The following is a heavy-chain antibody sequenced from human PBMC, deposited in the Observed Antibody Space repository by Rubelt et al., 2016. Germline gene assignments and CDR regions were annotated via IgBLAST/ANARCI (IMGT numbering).Heavy chain of an antibody. J-gene: IGHJ5*02. CDR2: ISASGGTT. V-gene: IGHV3-23*01. D-gene: IGHD6-19*01. CDR1: GFTFSSYA. CDR3: AKARPGSTGWLNWFDP. Sequence: EVQLLESGGGLVQPGGSLSLSCAASGFTFSSYAMTWVRQAPGKGLEWVSAISASGGTTYYADSVRGRFTISRDNSKNTLYLQVTSLRAEDTAVDYCAKARPGSTGWLNWFDPWGQGTLVTVSS.